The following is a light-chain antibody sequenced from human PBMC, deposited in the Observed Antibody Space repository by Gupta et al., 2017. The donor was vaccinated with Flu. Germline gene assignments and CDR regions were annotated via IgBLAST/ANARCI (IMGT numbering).Light chain of an antibody. CDR1: SLRSYY. Sequence: GQTVRITCQGDSLRSYYASWYQQKPGQAPVLVIYGKNNRPSGIPDRFPGSSSGNTASLTITGAQAEDEADYYCNSRDSSGNHLVFGGGTKLTVL. J-gene: IGLJ3*02. CDR2: GKN. CDR3: NSRDSSGNHLV. V-gene: IGLV3-19*01.